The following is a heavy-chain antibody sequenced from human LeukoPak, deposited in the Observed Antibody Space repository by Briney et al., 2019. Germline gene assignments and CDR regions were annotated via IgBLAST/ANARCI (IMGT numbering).Heavy chain of an antibody. J-gene: IGHJ4*02. V-gene: IGHV1-69*05. Sequence: SVTVSCKASGGTFSSYAISWVRQAPGQGLEWMGRIIPIFGTANYAQKFQGRVTITTDESTSTAYMELSSLRSEDTAVYYCARSKDSWYRLDYWGQGTLVTVSS. CDR2: IIPIFGTA. CDR1: GGTFSSYA. D-gene: IGHD6-13*01. CDR3: ARSKDSWYRLDY.